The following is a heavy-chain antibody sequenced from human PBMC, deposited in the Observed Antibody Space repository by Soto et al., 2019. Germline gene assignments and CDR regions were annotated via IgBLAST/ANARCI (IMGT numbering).Heavy chain of an antibody. CDR1: GYTFTIYG. CDR2: ISGYNGTT. V-gene: IGHV1-18*04. J-gene: IGHJ4*02. CDR3: ARVDYYDSSGYYGD. Sequence: QVQLVQSGAEVKKPGAAVKVSCKASGYTFTIYGISWVRQAPGQGLEWMGGISGYNGTTDYAQNLQDRVTLTTDASTSSVYMELRSLRSDDTAVYYCARVDYYDSSGYYGDWGQGTLITVSS. D-gene: IGHD3-22*01.